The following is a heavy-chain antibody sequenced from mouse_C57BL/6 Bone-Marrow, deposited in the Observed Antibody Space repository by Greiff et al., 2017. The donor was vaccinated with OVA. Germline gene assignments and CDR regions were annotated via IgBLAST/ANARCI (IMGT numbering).Heavy chain of an antibody. CDR3: ARLGHYGSSYFHWYFDV. Sequence: EVQLQQSGAELVKPGASVKLSCTASGFNIKDYYMHWVKQRTEQGLEWIGRIDPEDGETKYAPKFPGKATITADTSSNTAYLQLSSLTSEDTAVYYCARLGHYGSSYFHWYFDVWGTGTTVTVSS. D-gene: IGHD1-1*01. V-gene: IGHV14-2*01. CDR1: GFNIKDYY. CDR2: IDPEDGET. J-gene: IGHJ1*03.